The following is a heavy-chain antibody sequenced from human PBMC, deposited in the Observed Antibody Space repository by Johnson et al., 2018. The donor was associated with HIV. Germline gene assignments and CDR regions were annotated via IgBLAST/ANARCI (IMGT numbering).Heavy chain of an antibody. J-gene: IGHJ3*02. Sequence: QVQLVESGGGVVQPGGSLRLSCAASGFTFSSYGMHWVRQAPGKGLEWVAFIRFDGSNKYYADSVKGRFTISRDNSKNTLYLQMNSLRAEDTAVYYCAKGYSGSWYVAFDIWGQGTMVTVSS. CDR2: IRFDGSNK. V-gene: IGHV3-30*02. CDR1: GFTFSSYG. CDR3: AKGYSGSWYVAFDI. D-gene: IGHD6-13*01.